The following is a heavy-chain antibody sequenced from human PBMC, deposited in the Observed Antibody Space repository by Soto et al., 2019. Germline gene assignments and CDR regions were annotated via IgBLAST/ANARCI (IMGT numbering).Heavy chain of an antibody. CDR1: GYTFTTYG. J-gene: IGHJ6*02. D-gene: IGHD3-16*01. CDR2: ISGYNGHT. Sequence: ASVKVSCKASGYTFTTYGISWVRQAPGQGLEWMGWISGYNGHTKYAQKFQGRVTMTTDTSTSTVYMDLRSLRSDDTAVYYCAREGEMPYYYYGLNVWGQGTTVTVSS. CDR3: AREGEMPYYYYGLNV. V-gene: IGHV1-18*01.